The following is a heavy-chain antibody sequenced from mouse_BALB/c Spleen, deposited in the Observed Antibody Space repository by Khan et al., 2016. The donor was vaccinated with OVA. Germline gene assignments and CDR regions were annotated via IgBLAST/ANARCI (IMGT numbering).Heavy chain of an antibody. J-gene: IGHJ4*01. V-gene: IGHV3-2*02. CDR1: GYSITNDYA. D-gene: IGHD2-4*01. CDR2: ISSTGST. CDR3: ARSLYYNYGYALDY. Sequence: VQLKQSGPGLVKPSQSLYLTCTVTGYSITNDYAGNWIRQFPGNKLEWMGYISSTGSTSYNPSLKSRTSITRDTSKNQFFLQLRSLTSEDPATYYCARSLYYNYGYALDYWGQGTSVTVSS.